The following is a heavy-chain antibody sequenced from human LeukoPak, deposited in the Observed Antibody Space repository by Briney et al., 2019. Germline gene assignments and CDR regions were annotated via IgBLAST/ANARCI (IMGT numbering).Heavy chain of an antibody. D-gene: IGHD1-26*01. CDR3: ARERSGGSYFPNFDY. Sequence: PSETLSLTCAAYGGSFSGYYWSWIRQPPGKGLEWIGEINHSGSTNYNPSLKSRVTISVDTSKNQFSLKLSSVTAADTAVYYCARERSGGSYFPNFDYWGQGTLVTVSS. J-gene: IGHJ4*02. CDR1: GGSFSGYY. V-gene: IGHV4-34*01. CDR2: INHSGST.